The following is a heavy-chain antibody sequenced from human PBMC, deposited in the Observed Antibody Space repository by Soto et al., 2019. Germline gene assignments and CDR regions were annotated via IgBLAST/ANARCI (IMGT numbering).Heavy chain of an antibody. Sequence: GGSLRLSCAASGFTFSKYGMHWVRQAPGKGLEWVAVIWYDGSNKYYADSVKGRFTISRDNYKNTLHLQMNSLRADDTAVYYCAREAGQPHVFDIWGQGTMVTVSS. D-gene: IGHD6-13*01. CDR1: GFTFSKYG. V-gene: IGHV3-33*01. CDR2: IWYDGSNK. CDR3: AREAGQPHVFDI. J-gene: IGHJ3*02.